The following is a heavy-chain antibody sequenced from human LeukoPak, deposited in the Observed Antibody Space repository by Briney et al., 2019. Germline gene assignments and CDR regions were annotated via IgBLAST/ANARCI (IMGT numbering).Heavy chain of an antibody. CDR1: GGSISSYY. Sequence: PSETLSLTCTVSGGSISSYYWSWIRQPPGKGLEWIGYIYYSGSTNYNPSLKSRVTISVDTSKNQFSLKLSSVTAADTAVYYCATYRNYYDSSGYYYPAPFDYWGQGTLVTVSS. J-gene: IGHJ4*02. CDR3: ATYRNYYDSSGYYYPAPFDY. V-gene: IGHV4-59*08. CDR2: IYYSGST. D-gene: IGHD3-22*01.